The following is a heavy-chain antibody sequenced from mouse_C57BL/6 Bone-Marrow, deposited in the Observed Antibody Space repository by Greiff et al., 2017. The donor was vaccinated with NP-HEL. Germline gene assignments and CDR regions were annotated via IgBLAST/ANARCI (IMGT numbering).Heavy chain of an antibody. Sequence: EVQRVESGGGLVQPGGSLSLSCAASGFTFTDYYMSWVRPPPGKALEWLGFIRNKANGYTTEYSASVKGRFTISRDNSQSILYLQMNALRAEDSATYYCARYKSSSGYFDYWGQGTTLTVSS. CDR1: GFTFTDYY. CDR3: ARYKSSSGYFDY. D-gene: IGHD3-2*02. V-gene: IGHV7-3*01. CDR2: IRNKANGYTT. J-gene: IGHJ2*01.